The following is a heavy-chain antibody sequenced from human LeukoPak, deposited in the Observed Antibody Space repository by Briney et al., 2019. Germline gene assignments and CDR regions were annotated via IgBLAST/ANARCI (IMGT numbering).Heavy chain of an antibody. CDR3: ARDSPATPEYYDFWSGYLYYFDY. CDR2: IIPILGIA. J-gene: IGHJ4*02. Sequence: SVKVSCKASGGTFSSYAISWVRQAPGQGLEWMGRIIPILGIANYAQKFQGRVTITADKSTSTAYMELSSLRSEDTAVYYCARDSPATPEYYDFWSGYLYYFDYWGQGTLVTVSS. D-gene: IGHD3-3*01. V-gene: IGHV1-69*04. CDR1: GGTFSSYA.